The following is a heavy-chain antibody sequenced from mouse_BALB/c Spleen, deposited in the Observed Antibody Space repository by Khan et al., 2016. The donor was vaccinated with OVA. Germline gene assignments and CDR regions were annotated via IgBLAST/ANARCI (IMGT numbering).Heavy chain of an antibody. CDR2: VNPNNGGT. CDR1: GYSFTGYY. V-gene: IGHV1-18*01. J-gene: IGHJ3*01. CDR3: GRISIITVEGFAY. Sequence: VQLHQPGPDLVKPGASVKISCKTSGYSFTGYYIHWVKQSQGKSLEWIGRVNPNNGGTTYNQKFKGKAILTVEKSSSTAYMELRSLTSEDSAVYYCGRISIITVEGFAYWGQGTLVTVSA. D-gene: IGHD1-1*01.